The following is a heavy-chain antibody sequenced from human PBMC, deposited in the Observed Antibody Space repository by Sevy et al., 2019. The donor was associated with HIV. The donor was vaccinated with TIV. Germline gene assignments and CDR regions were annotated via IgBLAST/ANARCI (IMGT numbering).Heavy chain of an antibody. CDR1: GFTLSYYG. CDR2: IWYDGSSG. V-gene: IGHV3-33*01. Sequence: GGSLRLSCAASGFTLSYYGMHWFRQAPGKGLEWVALIWYDGSSGYYADSVRGRFTISRDNSKNTLYLQMNSLRAEDTAVYYCVRGADYYDRSGANCDYWGHGTLVTVSS. CDR3: VRGADYYDRSGANCDY. D-gene: IGHD3-22*01. J-gene: IGHJ4*01.